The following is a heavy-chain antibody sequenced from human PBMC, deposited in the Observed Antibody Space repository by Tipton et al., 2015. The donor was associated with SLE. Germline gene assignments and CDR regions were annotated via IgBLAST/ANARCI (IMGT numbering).Heavy chain of an antibody. CDR2: IYFDGST. CDR1: GGSISSYY. Sequence: TLSLTCTVSGGSISSYYWSWIRQSPEKGLEWIAYIYFDGSTKYNPPLESRVTMSLDSSRNQFSLQLNSVTAADTAVYHCTRVPRYNWNYIADWGQGTLVSVSS. V-gene: IGHV4-59*12. CDR3: TRVPRYNWNYIAD. D-gene: IGHD1-7*01. J-gene: IGHJ4*02.